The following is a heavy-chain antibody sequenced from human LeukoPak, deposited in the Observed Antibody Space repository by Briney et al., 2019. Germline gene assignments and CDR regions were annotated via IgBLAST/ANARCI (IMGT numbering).Heavy chain of an antibody. CDR3: ARRPVEGGGGYDY. Sequence: PGGSLRLSCAASGFTVSSNHMSWVRQAPGKGLEWVSVIYSGGSTYYADSVKGRFTISRDNSKNTLYLQMNSLRAEDTAVYYCARRPVEGGGGYDYWGQGTLVTVSS. J-gene: IGHJ4*02. CDR2: IYSGGST. D-gene: IGHD3-16*01. CDR1: GFTVSSNH. V-gene: IGHV3-53*01.